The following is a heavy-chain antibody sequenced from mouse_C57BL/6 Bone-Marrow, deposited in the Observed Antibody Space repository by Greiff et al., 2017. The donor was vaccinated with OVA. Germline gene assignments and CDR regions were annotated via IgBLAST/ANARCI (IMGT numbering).Heavy chain of an antibody. J-gene: IGHJ4*01. V-gene: IGHV5-17*01. CDR2: ISSGSSTI. CDR3: ARRGQTAQATGAMDY. D-gene: IGHD3-2*02. Sequence: EVQLQESGGGLVKPGGSLKLSCAASGFTFSDYGMHWVRQAPEKGLEWVAYISSGSSTIYYADTVKGRFTISRDNAKNTLFLQMTSLRSEDTAMYYCARRGQTAQATGAMDYWGQGTSVTVSS. CDR1: GFTFSDYG.